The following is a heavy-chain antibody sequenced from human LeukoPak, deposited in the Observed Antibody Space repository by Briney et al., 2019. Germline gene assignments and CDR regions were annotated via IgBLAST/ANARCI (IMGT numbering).Heavy chain of an antibody. D-gene: IGHD3-3*01. V-gene: IGHV3-53*05. Sequence: PGGSLRLSCAASGFTVSSNYMSWVRQAPGKGLEWVSVIYSGGSTYYADSVKGRFTISRDNSKNTLYLQMNSLRAEDTAVYYCAKDPPKNYPDFWSGYGDYWGQGTLVTVSS. CDR2: IYSGGST. CDR1: GFTVSSNY. J-gene: IGHJ4*02. CDR3: AKDPPKNYPDFWSGYGDY.